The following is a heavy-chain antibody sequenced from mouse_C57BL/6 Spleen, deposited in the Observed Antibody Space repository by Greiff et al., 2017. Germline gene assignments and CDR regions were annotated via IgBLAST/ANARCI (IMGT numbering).Heavy chain of an antibody. Sequence: DVMLVESGGDLVKPGGSLKLSCAASGFTFSSYGMSWVRQTPDKRLEWVATISSGGSYTYYPDSVKGRFTISRDNAKNTLYLQMSSLKSEDTAMYYCAREDNWSWFAYWGQGTLVTVSA. V-gene: IGHV5-6*02. CDR1: GFTFSSYG. CDR2: ISSGGSYT. CDR3: AREDNWSWFAY. J-gene: IGHJ3*01. D-gene: IGHD4-1*01.